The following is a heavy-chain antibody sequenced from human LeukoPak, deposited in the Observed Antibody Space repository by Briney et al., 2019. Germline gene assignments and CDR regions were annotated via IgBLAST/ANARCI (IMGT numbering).Heavy chain of an antibody. CDR2: ISSSGTYI. J-gene: IGHJ4*02. Sequence: KSGGSLRLSCAASGXTFSSYSMNWVRQAPGKGLEWVSSISSSGTYIYYADSLKGRFTISRDNAKNSLYLQMNSLRAEDTAVYYCARAPKDWGQGTLVTVSS. CDR1: GXTFSSYS. V-gene: IGHV3-21*01. CDR3: ARAPKD.